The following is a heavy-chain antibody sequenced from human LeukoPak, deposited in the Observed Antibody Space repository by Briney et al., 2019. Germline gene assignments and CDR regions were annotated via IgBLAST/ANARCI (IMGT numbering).Heavy chain of an antibody. D-gene: IGHD6-6*01. CDR3: ARKRPPQYSSSSLRWFDP. CDR1: GYPFTTYE. J-gene: IGHJ5*02. CDR2: VHPDTGYA. Sequence: GASVKVSCKTSGYPFTTYEINWVRQAAGQGLGWMGWVHPDTGYADYAQKFQGRVTMTRNTSISTAYMELSSLRSEDTAVYYCARKRPPQYSSSSLRWFDPWGQGTLVTVSS. V-gene: IGHV1-8*01.